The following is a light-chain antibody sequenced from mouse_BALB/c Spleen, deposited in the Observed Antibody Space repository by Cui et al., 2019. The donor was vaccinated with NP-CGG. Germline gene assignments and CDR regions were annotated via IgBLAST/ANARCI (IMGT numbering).Light chain of an antibody. CDR3: ALWYSNHWV. CDR2: GTN. Sequence: QAVVTQESALTTSHGETVTLTCHSSTGAVTTSNYANWVQEKPDHLFTGLIGGTNNRVPGVPARFSGSLIGDKAALTITGAQTEDEAIYFCALWYSNHWVFGGGTKLTVL. CDR1: TGAVTTSNY. J-gene: IGLJ1*01. V-gene: IGLV1*01.